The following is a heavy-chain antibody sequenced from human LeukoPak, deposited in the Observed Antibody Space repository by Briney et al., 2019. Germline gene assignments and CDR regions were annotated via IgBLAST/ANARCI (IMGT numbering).Heavy chain of an antibody. Sequence: PGGSLRLSWAASGFTFSSYAMSWVRQAPGKGLEWVSAISGSGGSTYYADSVKGRFTISRDNSKNTLYLQMNSLRAEDTAVYYCAGYQLPRDHYWGQGTLVTVSS. J-gene: IGHJ4*02. CDR1: GFTFSSYA. CDR3: AGYQLPRDHY. CDR2: ISGSGGST. V-gene: IGHV3-23*01. D-gene: IGHD2-2*01.